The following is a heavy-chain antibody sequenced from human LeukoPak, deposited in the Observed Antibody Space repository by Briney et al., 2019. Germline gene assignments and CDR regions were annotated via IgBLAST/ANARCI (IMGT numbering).Heavy chain of an antibody. CDR1: GGSISSGGYY. D-gene: IGHD2-21*01. V-gene: IGHV4-31*03. CDR3: ARDPEPGYSYFDY. CDR2: IYYSGST. J-gene: IGHJ4*02. Sequence: SETLSLTCTVSGGSISSGGYYWSWIRQHPGKGLEWIGYIYYSGSTYYNPSLKSRVTISVDTSKNQFSLKLSSVTAADTAVYYCARDPEPGYSYFDYWGQGSQVTVSS.